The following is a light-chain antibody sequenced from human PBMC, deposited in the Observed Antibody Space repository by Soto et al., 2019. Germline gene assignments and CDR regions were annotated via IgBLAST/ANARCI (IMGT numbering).Light chain of an antibody. CDR2: EVS. CDR1: SSDVGAYNY. CDR3: SSYTRSNTLV. Sequence: QSALTQPASVSGSPGQSITISCTGTSSDVGAYNYVYWYQQHPGKAPKLMIFEVSDRPSGVSNRFSGSKSGNTASLTISGLQAEDEADYYCSSYTRSNTLVFGGGTKVTVL. V-gene: IGLV2-14*01. J-gene: IGLJ2*01.